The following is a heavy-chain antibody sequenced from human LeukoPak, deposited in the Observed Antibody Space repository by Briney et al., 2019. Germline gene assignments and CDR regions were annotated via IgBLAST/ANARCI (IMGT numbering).Heavy chain of an antibody. CDR2: MYHSGRT. CDR3: ARLPGLRFLEWFDS. Sequence: PSETLSLTCAVSGYSISSGYYWGWVRQPPGKGLEWIGSMYHSGRTYYNPSLKRRVTISVDTSKNQFSLKLSSVTAADTAVYYCARLPGLRFLEWFDSWGQGTLVTVSS. V-gene: IGHV4-38-2*01. CDR1: GYSISSGYY. J-gene: IGHJ5*01. D-gene: IGHD3-3*01.